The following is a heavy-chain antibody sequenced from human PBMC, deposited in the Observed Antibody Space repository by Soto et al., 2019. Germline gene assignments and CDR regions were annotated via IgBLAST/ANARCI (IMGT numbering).Heavy chain of an antibody. CDR2: INPKSGDT. CDR1: GYTFTGFH. Sequence: QVQLVQSGAEVKKPGASVKVSCEASGYTFTGFHLHWVRQAPGQGLEWMGWINPKSGDTNYAQKFLGRVTMPRDTSISTGYMELSGLNSDDTALYYCAKGLWTVGHCSGGSCYDGMDVWGQGTTVTVSS. V-gene: IGHV1-2*02. CDR3: AKGLWTVGHCSGGSCYDGMDV. J-gene: IGHJ6*02. D-gene: IGHD2-15*01.